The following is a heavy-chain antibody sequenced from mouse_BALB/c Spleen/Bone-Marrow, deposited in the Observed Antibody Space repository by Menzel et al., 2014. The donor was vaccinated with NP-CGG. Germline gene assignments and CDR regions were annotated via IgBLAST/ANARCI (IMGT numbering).Heavy chain of an antibody. J-gene: IGHJ3*01. V-gene: IGHV7-1*02. CDR3: ARDVGYGNYFVY. CDR1: GFTFSDFY. CDR2: SRNKAKHYTT. Sequence: EVKLQESGGGLVQPGDSLRLSCATSGFTFSDFYMEWVRQPPGKRLEWIAASRNKAKHYTTEYSASVKGRLIVSRDTSQSILYLQMNALRAEDTAIYYCARDVGYGNYFVYWGQGTLVTVSA. D-gene: IGHD2-10*02.